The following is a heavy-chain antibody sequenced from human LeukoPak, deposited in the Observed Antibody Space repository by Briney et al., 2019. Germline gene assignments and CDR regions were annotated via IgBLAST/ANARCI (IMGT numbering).Heavy chain of an antibody. J-gene: IGHJ4*02. CDR2: ISDSGGNT. Sequence: GGSLRLSCAASGFTFSSYAMSWVRQAPGKGLEWVSAISDSGGNTYYADSVKGRFTISRDNSKNTLYLQMNSLRAEDTAVYYCAKDDVPSNWGTLGLFDYWGQGALVTVSS. CDR3: AKDDVPSNWGTLGLFDY. D-gene: IGHD7-27*01. V-gene: IGHV3-23*01. CDR1: GFTFSSYA.